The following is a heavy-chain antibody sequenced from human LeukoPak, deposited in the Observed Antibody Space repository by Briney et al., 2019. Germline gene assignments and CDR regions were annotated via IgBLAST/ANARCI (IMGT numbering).Heavy chain of an antibody. CDR1: GGTFSSYA. CDR3: ARGSPPYYDFWSVLGYYYYMDV. CDR2: IIPIFGTA. J-gene: IGHJ6*03. Sequence: GASVKVSCKASGGTFSSYAISWVRQAPGQGLEWMGGIIPIFGTANYAQKFQGRVTITADKSTSTAYMELSSLRSEDTAVYYCARGSPPYYDFWSVLGYYYYMDVWGKGTTVTVSS. D-gene: IGHD3-3*01. V-gene: IGHV1-69*06.